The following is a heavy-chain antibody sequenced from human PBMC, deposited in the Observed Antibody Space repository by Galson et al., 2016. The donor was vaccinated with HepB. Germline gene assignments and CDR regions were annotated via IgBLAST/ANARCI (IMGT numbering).Heavy chain of an antibody. CDR2: IYTTGST. CDR1: GDSITSDSYYY. CDR3: ARELGS. Sequence: QVQLQESGPGLVKPSETLSLTCTVSGDSITSDSYYYWSWIRQPVGKGLEWVGLIYTTGSTNYNPSLKSRVTISLDTSKNQFSLELRSVTAADTAIYYCARELGSWGQGTLVTVPS. J-gene: IGHJ5*02. D-gene: IGHD3-16*01. V-gene: IGHV4-61*02.